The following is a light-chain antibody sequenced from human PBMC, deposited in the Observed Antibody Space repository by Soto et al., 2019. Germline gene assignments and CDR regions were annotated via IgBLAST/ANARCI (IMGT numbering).Light chain of an antibody. CDR3: QQYGGTHPIT. CDR2: GAS. J-gene: IGKJ5*01. CDR1: QSVSSSY. Sequence: EIVLTQSPGTLSLSLGEIATLSCRASQSVSSSYLAWYQQKPGQAPRLLIYGASSRATGIPDRFSGSGSGTDFTLTISRLETEDFAVYYCQQYGGTHPITFGQGTRLEIK. V-gene: IGKV3-20*01.